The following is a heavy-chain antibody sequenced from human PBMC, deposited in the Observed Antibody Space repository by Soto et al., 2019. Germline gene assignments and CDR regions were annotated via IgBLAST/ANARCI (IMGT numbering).Heavy chain of an antibody. CDR3: ARDRAGAVADH. V-gene: IGHV1-18*01. CDR2: ISVYNGNT. Sequence: QVQLVQSGAEVKKPGASVKVSCKASGYTFTSSGFSWVRQAPGQGLEWLGWISVYNGNTNYPQNLQGRVTMTTDTSTSTAYMELRSLRSDDTAVYYCARDRAGAVADHWGQGTLVTVSS. D-gene: IGHD6-19*01. CDR1: GYTFTSSG. J-gene: IGHJ4*02.